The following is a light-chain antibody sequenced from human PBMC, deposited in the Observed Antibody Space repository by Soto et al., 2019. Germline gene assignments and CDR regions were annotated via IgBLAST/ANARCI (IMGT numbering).Light chain of an antibody. CDR3: KHYGGMWT. V-gene: IGKV1-5*01. CDR2: DAS. J-gene: IGKJ1*01. Sequence: DIQMTQSPSTLSASVGDRVTITCRASQSISSWLAWYQQKPGKAPKVLIYDASSLESGVPSRFSGSGSGTEFILTIRSLQPDDFASYCCKHYGGMWTFGQGTKVDIK. CDR1: QSISSW.